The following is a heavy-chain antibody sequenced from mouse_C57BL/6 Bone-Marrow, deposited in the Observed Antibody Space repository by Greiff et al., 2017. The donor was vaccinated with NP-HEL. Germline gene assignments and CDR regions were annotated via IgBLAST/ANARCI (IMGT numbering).Heavy chain of an antibody. V-gene: IGHV3-6*01. Sequence: VQLQQSGPGLVKPSQSLSLTCSVTGYSITSGYYWNWIRQFPGNKLEWMGYISYDGSNNYNPSLKNRISITRDTSKNQFFLKLNSVTTEDTATYYCARGAYGYHFAYWGQGTLVTVSA. D-gene: IGHD2-2*01. CDR1: GYSITSGYY. CDR3: ARGAYGYHFAY. CDR2: ISYDGSN. J-gene: IGHJ3*01.